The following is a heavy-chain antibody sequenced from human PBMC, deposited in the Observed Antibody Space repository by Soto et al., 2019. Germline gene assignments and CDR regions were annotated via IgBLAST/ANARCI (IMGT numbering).Heavy chain of an antibody. D-gene: IGHD5-12*01. J-gene: IGHJ5*02. Sequence: GGSLRLSCAASGFTFSSYAMSWVRQAPGKGLEWVSAISGSGGSTYYADSVKGRFTISRDNSKNTLYLQMNSLRTEDTAVYYCAKEEWLRLRGENWFDPWGQGTLVTVSS. CDR2: ISGSGGST. CDR1: GFTFSSYA. CDR3: AKEEWLRLRGENWFDP. V-gene: IGHV3-23*01.